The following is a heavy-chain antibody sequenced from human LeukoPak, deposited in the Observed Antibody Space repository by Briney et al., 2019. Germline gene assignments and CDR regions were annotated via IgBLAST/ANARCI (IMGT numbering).Heavy chain of an antibody. V-gene: IGHV3-7*05. CDR1: GFTFSSYW. J-gene: IGHJ4*02. CDR2: IKQDGSEK. Sequence: GGSLRLSCAASGFTFSSYWMSWVRQAPGKGLEWVANIKQDGSEKYYVDSVKGRFTISRDNAKNSLYLQMNSLRADDTAVYYCARDGSETYYDFWSGYPPAGYYDYWGQGTLVTVSS. D-gene: IGHD3-3*01. CDR3: ARDGSETYYDFWSGYPPAGYYDY.